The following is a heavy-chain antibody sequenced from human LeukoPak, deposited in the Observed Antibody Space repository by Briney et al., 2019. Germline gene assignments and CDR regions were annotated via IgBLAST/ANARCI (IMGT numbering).Heavy chain of an antibody. D-gene: IGHD3-10*01. CDR2: INHSGST. J-gene: IGHJ4*02. Sequence: SETLSLTCAVSGGSFSGYYWSWIRQPPGKGLEWIGEINHSGSTNYNPSLKSRVTISVDTSKNQFSLKLSSVTAADTAVYYCARGYHYYGSGSYYTYWGQGTLVTVSS. CDR3: ARGYHYYGSGSYYTY. V-gene: IGHV4-34*01. CDR1: GGSFSGYY.